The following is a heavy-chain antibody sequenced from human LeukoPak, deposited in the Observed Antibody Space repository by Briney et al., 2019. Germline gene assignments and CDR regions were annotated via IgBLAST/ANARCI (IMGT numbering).Heavy chain of an antibody. Sequence: ASVKVSCKASGYTFTSYGISWVRQAPGQGLEWMGWISAYNGNTNYAQKLQGRVTMTTDSSTSTADMELRSLRSDDTAVYYCARAVAAAGDLYYWGQGTLVTVSS. J-gene: IGHJ4*02. CDR3: ARAVAAAGDLYY. D-gene: IGHD6-13*01. V-gene: IGHV1-18*01. CDR2: ISAYNGNT. CDR1: GYTFTSYG.